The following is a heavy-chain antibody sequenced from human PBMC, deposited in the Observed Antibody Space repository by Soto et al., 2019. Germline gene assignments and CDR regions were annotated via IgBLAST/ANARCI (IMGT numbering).Heavy chain of an antibody. Sequence: PGGSLRLSCAASGFTFSTYSMNWVRQAPGKGLEWVSSISSSSIYIYYADSVKGRFTISRDNAKNSLYLQMNSLRAEDTAVYYCARGLYYYDTGGYSYWGQGTLVTVSS. V-gene: IGHV3-21*01. CDR3: ARGLYYYDTGGYSY. D-gene: IGHD3-22*01. CDR2: ISSSSIYI. J-gene: IGHJ4*02. CDR1: GFTFSTYS.